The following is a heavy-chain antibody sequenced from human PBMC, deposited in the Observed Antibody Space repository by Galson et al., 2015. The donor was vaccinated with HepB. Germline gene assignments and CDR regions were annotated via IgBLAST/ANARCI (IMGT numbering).Heavy chain of an antibody. D-gene: IGHD1-1*01. V-gene: IGHV6-1*01. CDR3: AREVHRDSYNYYMDV. J-gene: IGHJ6*03. CDR1: GDSVSSNSAA. CDR2: TFYRSKWYN. Sequence: CAISGDSVSSNSAAWNWVRQSPSGGLEWLGRTFYRSKWYNDYAVSVKSRITINPDTSNNQFSLQLNYVTPEDTAVYYCAREVHRDSYNYYMDVWGKGTTVTVSS.